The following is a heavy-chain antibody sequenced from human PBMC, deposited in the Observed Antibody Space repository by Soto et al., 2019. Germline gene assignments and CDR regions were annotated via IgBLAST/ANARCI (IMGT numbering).Heavy chain of an antibody. D-gene: IGHD1-26*01. V-gene: IGHV4-31*03. CDR2: IYYSGST. J-gene: IGHJ5*02. CDR1: GGSISSGGYY. Sequence: SETLSLTCTVSGGSISSGGYYWSWIRQHPGKGLEWIGYIYYSGSTYYNPSLKSRVTISVDTSKNQFSLKLSSVTAADTAVYYCARGGEWWEPLGNWFDPWGQGTLVTVSS. CDR3: ARGGEWWEPLGNWFDP.